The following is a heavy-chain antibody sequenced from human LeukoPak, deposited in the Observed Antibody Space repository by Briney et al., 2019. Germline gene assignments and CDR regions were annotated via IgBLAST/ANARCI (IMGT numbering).Heavy chain of an antibody. CDR1: GYTFTGYY. CDR2: INPNSGGT. J-gene: IGHJ6*03. V-gene: IGHV1-2*02. D-gene: IGHD6-13*01. Sequence: ASVKVSCKASGYTFTGYYMHWVRQAPGQGLEWMGWINPNSGGTNYAQKFQGRVTMTRDTSISTAYMELSRLRSDDTAVYYCARDSPPPLAAAGRYYYYMDVWGKGTTVTVSS. CDR3: ARDSPPPLAAAGRYYYYMDV.